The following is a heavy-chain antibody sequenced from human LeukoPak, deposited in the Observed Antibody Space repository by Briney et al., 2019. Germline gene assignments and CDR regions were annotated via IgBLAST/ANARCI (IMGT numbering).Heavy chain of an antibody. D-gene: IGHD3-10*01. V-gene: IGHV3-30*18. Sequence: QPGGSLRLSCTASGXTFSSFGMHWVRQAPGKGLEWVTAISSVGHTNKSADSVKGRFTISRDNSKNTLYLQMHSLREDDTAVYYCAKEVGWFNAFDVWGQGTMVTVSS. CDR1: GXTFSSFG. CDR2: ISSVGHTN. CDR3: AKEVGWFNAFDV. J-gene: IGHJ3*01.